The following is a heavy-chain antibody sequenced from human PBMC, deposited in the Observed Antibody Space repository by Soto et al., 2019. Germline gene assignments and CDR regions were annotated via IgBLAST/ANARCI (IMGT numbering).Heavy chain of an antibody. J-gene: IGHJ5*02. CDR2: INHSGST. Sequence: QVQLQQWGAGLLKPSETLSLTCAVYGGSFSGYYWSWIRQPPGKGLEWIGEINHSGSTNYNPSLKSRVTISVDTAKNQFSLKRSSVTAADTAVYYCARASFSSRAKWFDPWGQGTLVTVSS. CDR3: ARASFSSRAKWFDP. V-gene: IGHV4-34*01. D-gene: IGHD6-6*01. CDR1: GGSFSGYY.